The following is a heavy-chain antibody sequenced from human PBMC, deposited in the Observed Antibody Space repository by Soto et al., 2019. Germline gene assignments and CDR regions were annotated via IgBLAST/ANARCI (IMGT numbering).Heavy chain of an antibody. V-gene: IGHV3-23*01. Sequence: GSLRLSCAASGFTFSSYAMSWVRQAPGKGLEWVSAISGSGGSTYYADSVKGRFTISRDNSKNTLYLQMNSLRAEDTAVYYCAKDRIGIAAAASEYYFDYWGQGTLVTVSS. CDR2: ISGSGGST. CDR1: GFTFSSYA. J-gene: IGHJ4*02. D-gene: IGHD6-13*01. CDR3: AKDRIGIAAAASEYYFDY.